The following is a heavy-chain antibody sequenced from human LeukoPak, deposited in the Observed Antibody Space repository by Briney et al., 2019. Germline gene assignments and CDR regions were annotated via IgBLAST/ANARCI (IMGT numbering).Heavy chain of an antibody. J-gene: IGHJ5*02. Sequence: GGSLRLSWVASGLYDCNNYMIWLRQAPGKGLEWVSVIYRDGSSYYAESVKGRFTISRDNSKNTLYIQMNSLRAEDTAVYYCARGFIRGKTPHSRNWFDPWGQGTLVTVSS. V-gene: IGHV3-66*01. CDR2: IYRDGSS. CDR3: ARGFIRGKTPHSRNWFDP. CDR1: GLYDCNNY. D-gene: IGHD4-23*01.